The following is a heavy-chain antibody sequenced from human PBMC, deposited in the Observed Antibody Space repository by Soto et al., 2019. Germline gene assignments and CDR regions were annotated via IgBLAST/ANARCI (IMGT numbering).Heavy chain of an antibody. Sequence: SVKVSCKASGGTFSSYTISWARQAPGQGLEWMGRIIPILGIANYAQKFRGRVTITADKSTSTAYMELSSLRSEDTAVYYCASVYGDYSYWGQGTLVTVSS. CDR1: GGTFSSYT. CDR3: ASVYGDYSY. D-gene: IGHD4-17*01. J-gene: IGHJ4*02. CDR2: IIPILGIA. V-gene: IGHV1-69*02.